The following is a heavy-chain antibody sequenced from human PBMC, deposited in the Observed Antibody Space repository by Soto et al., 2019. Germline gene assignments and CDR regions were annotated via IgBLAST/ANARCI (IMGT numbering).Heavy chain of an antibody. D-gene: IGHD6-13*01. CDR2: INHSGST. Sequence: ASETLSLTCAVYGGSFSGYYWSWIRQPPGKGLEWIGEINHSGSTNYNPSIKSRDTISEDTSKNQFYLKLSTVTSADTSVYYCARVGQQLVRLGWFDPWGQGTLVTVSS. J-gene: IGHJ5*02. V-gene: IGHV4-34*01. CDR3: ARVGQQLVRLGWFDP. CDR1: GGSFSGYY.